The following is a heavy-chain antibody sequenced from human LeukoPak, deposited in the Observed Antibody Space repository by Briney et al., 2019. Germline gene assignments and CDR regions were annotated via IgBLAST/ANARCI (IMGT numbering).Heavy chain of an antibody. Sequence: GGSLRLSCTASGFTFGDYAMSWVRQAPGKGLEWVGFIRSKAYGGTTEYAASVKGRFTISRDDSKSIAYLQMNSLKTEDTAVYYCTREMGICSSTSCYGGLDYWAREPWSPSPQ. CDR3: TREMGICSSTSCYGGLDY. J-gene: IGHJ4*02. CDR2: IRSKAYGGTT. V-gene: IGHV3-49*04. CDR1: GFTFGDYA. D-gene: IGHD2-2*01.